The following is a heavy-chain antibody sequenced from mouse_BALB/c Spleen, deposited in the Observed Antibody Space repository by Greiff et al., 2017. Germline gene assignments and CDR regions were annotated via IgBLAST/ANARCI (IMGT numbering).Heavy chain of an antibody. CDR3: ARLGYDYVGAMDY. CDR2: ISSGGSYT. D-gene: IGHD2-4*01. V-gene: IGHV5-6*01. Sequence: EVMLVESGGDLVKPGGSLKLSCAASGFTFSSYGMSWVRQTPDKRLEWVATISSGGSYTYYPDSVKGRFTISRDNAKNTLYLQMSSLKSEDTAMYYCARLGYDYVGAMDYWGQGTSVTVSS. CDR1: GFTFSSYG. J-gene: IGHJ4*01.